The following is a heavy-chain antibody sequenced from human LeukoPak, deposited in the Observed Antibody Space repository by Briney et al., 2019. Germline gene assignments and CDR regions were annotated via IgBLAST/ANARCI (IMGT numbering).Heavy chain of an antibody. D-gene: IGHD3-22*01. V-gene: IGHV4-34*01. J-gene: IGHJ3*02. CDR2: INHSGST. Sequence: TSSETLSLTCAVYGGSFSGYYWSWIRQPPGKGLEWIGEINHSGSTNYNPSLKSRVTISVDTSKNQFSLKLSSVTAADTAVYYCAREGSDYYDSSGYPTNDAFDIWGQGTMVTVSS. CDR1: GGSFSGYY. CDR3: AREGSDYYDSSGYPTNDAFDI.